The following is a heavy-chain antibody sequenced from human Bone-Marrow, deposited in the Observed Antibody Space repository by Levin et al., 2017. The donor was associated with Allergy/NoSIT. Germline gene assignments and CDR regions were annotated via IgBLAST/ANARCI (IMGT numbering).Heavy chain of an antibody. CDR3: ARGGYSYGYCLDY. J-gene: IGHJ4*02. CDR1: GGTFSSYA. D-gene: IGHD5-18*01. Sequence: SVKVSCKASGGTFSSYAISWVRQAPGQGLEWMGGIIPIFGTANYAQKFQGRVTITADESTSTAYMELSSLRSEDTAVYYCARGGYSYGYCLDYWGQGTLVTVSS. V-gene: IGHV1-69*13. CDR2: IIPIFGTA.